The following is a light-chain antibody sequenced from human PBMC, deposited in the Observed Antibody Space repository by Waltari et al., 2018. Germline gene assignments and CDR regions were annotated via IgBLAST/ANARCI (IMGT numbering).Light chain of an antibody. V-gene: IGLV2-14*01. CDR1: SNDVGGYGY. CDR2: EVT. CDR3: SSHTATVPHV. J-gene: IGLJ1*01. Sequence: QSALTQPASVSGSPGQSNTISCTGTSNDVGGYGYVSWYQQDPGKAPKLIIYEVTYRPAGISTRFSGSKSGNTASLTISGLQAEDEADYYCSSHTATVPHVFGTGTRVTVV.